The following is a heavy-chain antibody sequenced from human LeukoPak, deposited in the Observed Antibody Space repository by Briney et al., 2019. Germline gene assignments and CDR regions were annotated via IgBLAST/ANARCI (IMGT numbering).Heavy chain of an antibody. V-gene: IGHV3-21*01. J-gene: IGHJ4*02. D-gene: IGHD1-1*01. CDR1: GFTFSTYR. Sequence: PGGSLRLSCVGTGFTFSTYRMNWVRQAPGKGLEWVSSISSSSSYIYYADSVKGRITISRDNAKNSLYLQMNSLRVEDTAVYYCARDNDVYFDYWVQGTLVTVYS. CDR3: ARDNDVYFDY. CDR2: ISSSSSYI.